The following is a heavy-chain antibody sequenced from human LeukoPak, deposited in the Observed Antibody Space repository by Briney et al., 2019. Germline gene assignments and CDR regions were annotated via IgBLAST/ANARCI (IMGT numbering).Heavy chain of an antibody. J-gene: IGHJ5*02. CDR3: AKSKEDCCGSFDP. CDR1: GFTVSSNY. D-gene: IGHD2-15*01. CDR2: IYSGGST. V-gene: IGHV3-53*01. Sequence: GGSLRLSCAASGFTVSSNYMSWVRQAPGKGLEWVSVIYSGGSTYYADSVKGRFTISRDSSKNTLYLQMNSLRAEDTALYYCAKSKEDCCGSFDPWGQGTLVTVSS.